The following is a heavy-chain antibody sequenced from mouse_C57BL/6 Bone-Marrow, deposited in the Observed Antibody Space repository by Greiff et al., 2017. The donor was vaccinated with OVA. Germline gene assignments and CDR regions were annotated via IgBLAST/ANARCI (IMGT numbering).Heavy chain of an antibody. CDR1: GYTFTSYW. CDR2: IYPGSGST. J-gene: IGHJ3*01. Sequence: QVQLQQPGAELVKPGASVKMSCKASGYTFTSYWITWVKQRPGQGLEWIGDIYPGSGSTNYNEKFKSKATLTLDTSSSTAYMQLSSLTSEDSAVYYCATANWGFFAYWGQGTLVTVSA. D-gene: IGHD4-1*01. V-gene: IGHV1-55*01. CDR3: ATANWGFFAY.